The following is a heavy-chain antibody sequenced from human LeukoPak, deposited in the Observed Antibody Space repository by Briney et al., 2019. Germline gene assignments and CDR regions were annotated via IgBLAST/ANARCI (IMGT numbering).Heavy chain of an antibody. CDR1: GYTFTRYY. CDR3: ARDLPFYYYDSSGYQNFDY. V-gene: IGHV1-46*01. CDR2: INPSGGST. Sequence: ASVKVSCKASGYTFTRYYMHWVRQAPGQGLEWMGIINPSGGSTSYAQKFQGRVTMTRDTSTSTVYMELSSLRSEDTAVYYCARDLPFYYYDSSGYQNFDYWGQGTLVTVSS. J-gene: IGHJ4*02. D-gene: IGHD3-22*01.